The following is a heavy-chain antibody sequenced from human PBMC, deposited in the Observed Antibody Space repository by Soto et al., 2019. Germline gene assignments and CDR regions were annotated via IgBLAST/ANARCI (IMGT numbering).Heavy chain of an antibody. V-gene: IGHV3-23*01. CDR2: ISGSGDST. Sequence: GSLRLSCAASGFTFSTYAMSWVRQAPGKGLEWVSAISGSGDSTYYADSVKGRFTISRDNSKNTLYLQMNTLRAEDTAVYYCAKSGYADYEFNWFDPWGQGTLVTVSS. CDR3: AKSGYADYEFNWFDP. J-gene: IGHJ5*02. D-gene: IGHD4-17*01. CDR1: GFTFSTYA.